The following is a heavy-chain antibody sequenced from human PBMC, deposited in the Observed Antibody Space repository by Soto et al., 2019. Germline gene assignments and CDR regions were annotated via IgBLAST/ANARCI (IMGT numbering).Heavy chain of an antibody. CDR2: ISYDGSNK. CDR3: AKDFWGSGNDAFDI. V-gene: IGHV3-30*18. J-gene: IGHJ3*02. D-gene: IGHD3-10*01. Sequence: GGSLRLSCAASGFTFSSYGMHWVRQAPGKGLEWVAVISYDGSNKYYADSVKGRFTISRDNSKNTLYLQMNSLRAEDTAVYYCAKDFWGSGNDAFDIWGQGTMVTVSS. CDR1: GFTFSSYG.